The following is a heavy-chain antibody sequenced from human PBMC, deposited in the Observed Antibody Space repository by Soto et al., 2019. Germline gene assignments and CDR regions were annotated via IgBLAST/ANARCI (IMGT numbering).Heavy chain of an antibody. J-gene: IGHJ6*04. CDR1: GGPLSSDY. V-gene: IGHV4-59*01. Sequence: QVQLQESGPGLVKPSETLSLTCTVSGGPLSSDYWSWVRQPPGKGLEWIGYIYYSGSTNYNPSLKSRVTISVDTSKKQFSLKLSSVSAADTAVYYCARDRGDGDSGSYRMDVWGKGTTVTVSS. D-gene: IGHD3-10*01. CDR2: IYYSGST. CDR3: ARDRGDGDSGSYRMDV.